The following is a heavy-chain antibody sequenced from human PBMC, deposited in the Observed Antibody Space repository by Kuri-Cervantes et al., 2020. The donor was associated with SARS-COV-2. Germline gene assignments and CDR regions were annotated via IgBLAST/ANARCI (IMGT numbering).Heavy chain of an antibody. V-gene: IGHV4-4*07. CDR3: ASRRIAARPPYDSYYMDV. J-gene: IGHJ6*03. D-gene: IGHD6-6*01. Sequence: SETLSLTCTVSGGSISSYYWSWIRQPPGKGLEWIGRIYTSGSTNYNPSLKSRVTMSVDTSKNQFSLKLSSVTAADTAVYYCASRRIAARPPYDSYYMDVWGKGSTVTVSS. CDR2: IYTSGST. CDR1: GGSISSYY.